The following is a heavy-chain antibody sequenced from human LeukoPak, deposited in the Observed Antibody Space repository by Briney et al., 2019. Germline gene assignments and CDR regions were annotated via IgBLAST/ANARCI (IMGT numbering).Heavy chain of an antibody. Sequence: GGSLRLSCGASGFSFSSYWMHWVRQAPGKGLMWVSRVNNDGSSTTYADSVEGRFTISRDNARNMLYLQMNSLRAEDTAVYYCARSSYPYYFDYWGQGTLVTVSS. V-gene: IGHV3-74*01. CDR3: ARSSYPYYFDY. D-gene: IGHD6-19*01. CDR1: GFSFSSYW. J-gene: IGHJ4*02. CDR2: VNNDGSST.